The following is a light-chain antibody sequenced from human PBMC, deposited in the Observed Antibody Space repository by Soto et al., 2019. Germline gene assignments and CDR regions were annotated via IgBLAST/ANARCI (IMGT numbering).Light chain of an antibody. CDR3: QQRSNWPRT. V-gene: IGKV3-11*01. Sequence: EIVLTQSPATLSSSPGERATLSCRASQSVSSYLAWYQQKPGQAPRLLIYDASDRATGIPARFSGSGSGTDFTLTISSLEPEDFAVYYCQQRSNWPRTFCQGTKVEIK. J-gene: IGKJ1*01. CDR1: QSVSSY. CDR2: DAS.